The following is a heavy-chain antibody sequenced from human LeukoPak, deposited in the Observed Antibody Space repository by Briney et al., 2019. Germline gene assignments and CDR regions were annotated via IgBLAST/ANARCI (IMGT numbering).Heavy chain of an antibody. CDR1: GFTFSGYW. V-gene: IGHV3-74*01. D-gene: IGHD6-13*01. CDR2: ISSDGSRT. CDR3: ARGGIAAAPDY. J-gene: IGHJ4*02. Sequence: PGGSLGLSCAASGFTFSGYWMHWVRQAPGKGLVWVSHISSDGSRTTYADSVRGRFTISRDNSKNTLYLQMNSLRAEDTAVYYCARGGIAAAPDYWGQGTLVTVSS.